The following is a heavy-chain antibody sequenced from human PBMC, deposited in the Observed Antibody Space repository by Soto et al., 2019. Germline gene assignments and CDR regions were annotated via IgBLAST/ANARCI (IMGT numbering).Heavy chain of an antibody. Sequence: LTCAVSGGSISSGGYSWSWIRQPPGKGLEWIGYMYHSGSTYYNPSLKSRVTISIDTSKNQFSLKLSSVTAADTAVYYCMLGSGWKDFDYWGQGTLVTVSS. J-gene: IGHJ4*02. CDR2: MYHSGST. CDR1: GGSISSGGYS. V-gene: IGHV4-30-2*01. D-gene: IGHD3-22*01. CDR3: MLGSGWKDFDY.